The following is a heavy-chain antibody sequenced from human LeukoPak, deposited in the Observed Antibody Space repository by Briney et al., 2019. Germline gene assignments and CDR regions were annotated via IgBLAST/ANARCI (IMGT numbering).Heavy chain of an antibody. V-gene: IGHV1-46*01. D-gene: IGHD3-22*01. CDR2: INPSGGST. J-gene: IGHJ4*02. CDR1: GYTITSYY. CDR3: ARARRTGPYYDSSGSYPNYFDY. Sequence: ASVKVSCKAPGYTITSYYIHWVRQAPGQGLEWMGLINPSGGSTRYAQKFQGRVTMTSDTSTNTVYMELSSLRSEDTAVYYCARARRTGPYYDSSGSYPNYFDYWGQGTLVTVSS.